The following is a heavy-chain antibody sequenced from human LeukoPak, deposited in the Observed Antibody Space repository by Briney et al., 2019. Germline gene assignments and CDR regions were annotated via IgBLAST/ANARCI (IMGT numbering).Heavy chain of an antibody. Sequence: SETLSLTCTVSGGSISTYYWNWIRQPPGKGLEWIGYIYHSGSTNYNPSLQSRVTISVDTSKNQFSLNLNSVTAADTAVYYCARGGAWYYYDSSGYYPNYFDYWGQGTLVTVSS. CDR3: ARGGAWYYYDSSGYYPNYFDY. V-gene: IGHV4-59*01. CDR2: IYHSGST. J-gene: IGHJ4*02. CDR1: GGSISTYY. D-gene: IGHD3-22*01.